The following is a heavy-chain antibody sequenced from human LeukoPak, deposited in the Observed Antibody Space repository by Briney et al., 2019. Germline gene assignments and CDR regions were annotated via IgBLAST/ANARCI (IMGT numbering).Heavy chain of an antibody. J-gene: IGHJ4*02. V-gene: IGHV1-18*01. CDR2: ISAYNGNT. Sequence: ASVKVSCKASGYTXTSYDITWVRQAPGQGLEWMGSISAYNGNTNYAQTLEGRVTMTTDTSTGTASLELRSLKSDDTAVYYCARVKAAAYDSWGQGTLVTVSS. CDR3: ARVKAAAYDS. D-gene: IGHD6-13*01. CDR1: GYTXTSYD.